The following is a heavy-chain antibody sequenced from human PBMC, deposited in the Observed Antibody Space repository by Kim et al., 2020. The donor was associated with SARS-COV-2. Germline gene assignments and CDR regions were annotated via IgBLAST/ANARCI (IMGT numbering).Heavy chain of an antibody. Sequence: GGSLRLSCSASGFTFNNYAIHWVRQAPGKGLESVATISGNGGITSYYADSVKGRFTISRNSSRNALYLQMSSLRPEATAVYYWVKQRTYYTFWSGYLDY. CDR2: ISGNGGITS. J-gene: IGHJ4*01. CDR1: GFTFNNYA. V-gene: IGHV3-64D*06. CDR3: VKQRTYYTFWSGYLDY. D-gene: IGHD3-3*01.